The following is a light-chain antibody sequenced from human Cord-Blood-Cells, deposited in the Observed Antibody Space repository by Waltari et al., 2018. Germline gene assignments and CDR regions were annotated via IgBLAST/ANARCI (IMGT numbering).Light chain of an antibody. V-gene: IGKV1-39*01. CDR2: AAS. CDR1: QSIRSY. J-gene: IGKJ1*01. CDR3: QQSYSTPWT. Sequence: DFQMPQSPSSLSASVGDRVTITCRASQSIRSYLNWYQQKPGKAPKLLIYAASSLQSGVPSRVSGSGSGTDFTLTSSSLQPEDFATYYCQQSYSTPWTVGQGTNVEIK.